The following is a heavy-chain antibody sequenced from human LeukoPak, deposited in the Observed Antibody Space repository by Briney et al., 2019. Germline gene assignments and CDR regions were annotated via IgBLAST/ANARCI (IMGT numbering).Heavy chain of an antibody. CDR2: ISSSSSYI. V-gene: IGHV3-21*01. CDR1: GFTLSSYS. D-gene: IGHD3-10*01. CDR3: ARDFTTMVRGVIPEWFDP. Sequence: GGSLRLSCAASGFTLSSYSMNRVRQAPGKGLEWVSSISSSSSYIYYADSVKGRFTISRDNAKNSLYLQMNSLRAEDTAVYYCARDFTTMVRGVIPEWFDPWGQGTLVTVSS. J-gene: IGHJ5*02.